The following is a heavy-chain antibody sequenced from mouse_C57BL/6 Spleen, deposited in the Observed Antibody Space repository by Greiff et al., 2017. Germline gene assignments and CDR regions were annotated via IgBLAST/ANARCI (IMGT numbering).Heavy chain of an antibody. CDR2: IDPEDGAT. CDR3: AREDYYYGSSYGVYFDY. D-gene: IGHD1-1*01. V-gene: IGHV14-2*01. Sequence: EVKLMESGAELVKPGASVKLSCTASGFNIKDYYMHWVKQRTEQGLEWIGRIDPEDGATKYAPKSPGKATITADTSSNTAYLQLSSLTSEDTAVYYCAREDYYYGSSYGVYFDYWGQGTTRTVSS. CDR1: GFNIKDYY. J-gene: IGHJ2*01.